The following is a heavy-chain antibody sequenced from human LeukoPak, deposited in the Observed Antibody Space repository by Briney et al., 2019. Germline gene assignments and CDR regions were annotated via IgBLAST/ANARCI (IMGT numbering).Heavy chain of an antibody. J-gene: IGHJ5*02. V-gene: IGHV6-1*01. D-gene: IGHD5-24*01. CDR1: GDSVSNDNAV. CDR2: TYYRSRWNY. CDR3: ARGLMATGFDP. Sequence: SQTLSLTCAISGDSVSNDNAVWNWIRQSPPRGLEWLGRTYYRSRWNYDYAGSVKGRMTINPDTSKNQFSLQLNSVAPEDTALYYCARGLMATGFDPWGQGTLVTVSS.